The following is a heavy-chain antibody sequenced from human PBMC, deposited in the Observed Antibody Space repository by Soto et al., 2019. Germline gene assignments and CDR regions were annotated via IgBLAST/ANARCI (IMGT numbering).Heavy chain of an antibody. V-gene: IGHV1-3*01. CDR1: GYRFTSYA. J-gene: IGHJ3*02. Sequence: ASVKVSCKASGYRFTSYAMHWVRQAPGQRLEWMGWINAGNGNTKYSQKFQGRVTITRDTSASTAYMEPSSLRSEDTAVYYCARDQVSSGWYIGSLDAFDIWGQGTMVTVSS. CDR2: INAGNGNT. CDR3: ARDQVSSGWYIGSLDAFDI. D-gene: IGHD6-19*01.